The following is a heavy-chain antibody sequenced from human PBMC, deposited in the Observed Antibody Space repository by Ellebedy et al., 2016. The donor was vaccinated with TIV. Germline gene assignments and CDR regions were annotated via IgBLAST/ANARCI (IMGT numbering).Heavy chain of an antibody. Sequence: GESLKISCAASGFTFSSYWMSWVRQAPGKGLEWVANIKQDGSEKYYVDSVKGRFTISRDNAKNSLYLQMNSLRAEDTAVYYCAKDRSGPSGWGFFDSWGQGTLVTVSS. CDR2: IKQDGSEK. CDR3: AKDRSGPSGWGFFDS. CDR1: GFTFSSYW. D-gene: IGHD6-19*01. V-gene: IGHV3-7*03. J-gene: IGHJ4*02.